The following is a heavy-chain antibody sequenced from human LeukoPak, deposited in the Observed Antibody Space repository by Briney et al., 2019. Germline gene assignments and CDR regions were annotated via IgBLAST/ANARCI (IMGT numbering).Heavy chain of an antibody. Sequence: GGSLRLSCVGSGFTFRSHAMSWVRQAPEKGLEFVSGIYENGGTTYYADSVKGRFSISRDNSKNTLYLQMDSLRAEDTAVYYCARAPRGATLAWGQGTLVTVSS. J-gene: IGHJ5*02. CDR2: IYENGGTT. V-gene: IGHV3-23*01. CDR3: ARAPRGATLA. D-gene: IGHD1-26*01. CDR1: GFTFRSHA.